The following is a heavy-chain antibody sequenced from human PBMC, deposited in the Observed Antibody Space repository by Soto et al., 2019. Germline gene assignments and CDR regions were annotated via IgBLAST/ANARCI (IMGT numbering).Heavy chain of an antibody. Sequence: QVQLQESGPGLVKPSQTLSLTCTVSGGSISSGDYYWSWIRQPPGKGLEWIGYIYYSGSTYYNPSLKSRVTISVDTSKNQFSLKLSSVTAADTAVYYCARDFPGDENDYGDPPSLWGQGTLVTVSS. CDR1: GGSISSGDYY. J-gene: IGHJ4*02. V-gene: IGHV4-30-4*01. D-gene: IGHD4-17*01. CDR3: ARDFPGDENDYGDPPSL. CDR2: IYYSGST.